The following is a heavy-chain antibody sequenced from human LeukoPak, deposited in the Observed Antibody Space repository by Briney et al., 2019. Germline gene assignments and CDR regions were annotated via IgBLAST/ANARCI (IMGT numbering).Heavy chain of an antibody. J-gene: IGHJ6*03. CDR3: ARGVSGYDFWSGFSPYYYYYYMDV. V-gene: IGHV3-21*01. Sequence: KSGGSLRLSCAASGFTFSSYSMNWVRQAPGKGLEWVSSISSSSSYIYYADSVKGRFTISRDKAKNTLYLQMNSLRAEDTAVYYCARGVSGYDFWSGFSPYYYYYYMDVWGKGTTVTVSS. CDR2: ISSSSSYI. D-gene: IGHD3-3*01. CDR1: GFTFSSYS.